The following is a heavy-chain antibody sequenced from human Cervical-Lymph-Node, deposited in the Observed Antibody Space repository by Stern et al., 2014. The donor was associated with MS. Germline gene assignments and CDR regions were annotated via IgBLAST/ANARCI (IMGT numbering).Heavy chain of an antibody. Sequence: VQLEESGPGLVKPSETLSLTCTVSGYSISSDYYWGWIRQPPGKGLEWIGSIFHSGSTYYNPSLKSRITISVDTSKNQFPRRLSSVTAADTAVYYCATGYDIVGATHDTFDIWGQGTMVTVSS. J-gene: IGHJ3*02. CDR1: GYSISSDYY. CDR3: ATGYDIVGATHDTFDI. D-gene: IGHD1-26*01. V-gene: IGHV4-38-2*02. CDR2: IFHSGST.